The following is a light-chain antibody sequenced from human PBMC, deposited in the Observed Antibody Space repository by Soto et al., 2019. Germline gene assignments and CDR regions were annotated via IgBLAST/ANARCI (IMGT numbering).Light chain of an antibody. CDR2: DVS. Sequence: DIQMTQSPSTLSASVGDRVTITCRASQTLRTWLAWYQQKPGKAPKLLIYDVSIFQSGVPSRFSVSGSGTEFTLTISSLQPDDFATSYCQQYNGYPLTFGGGTKVEVK. V-gene: IGKV1-5*01. J-gene: IGKJ4*01. CDR1: QTLRTW. CDR3: QQYNGYPLT.